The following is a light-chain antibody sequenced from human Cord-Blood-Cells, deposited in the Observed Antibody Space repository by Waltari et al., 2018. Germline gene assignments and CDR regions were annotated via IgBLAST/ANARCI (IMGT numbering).Light chain of an antibody. CDR1: QGISSY. Sequence: DIQLTQSPSFLSASVGDGITITCRARQGISSYLACYQQKPGQAPKRLIFAGSTLQNGVPARFSGRGSGTEFTLTISSLQPEDFATYYCQQLNSYPVTFGGGTKVEIK. CDR2: AGS. J-gene: IGKJ4*01. CDR3: QQLNSYPVT. V-gene: IGKV1-9*01.